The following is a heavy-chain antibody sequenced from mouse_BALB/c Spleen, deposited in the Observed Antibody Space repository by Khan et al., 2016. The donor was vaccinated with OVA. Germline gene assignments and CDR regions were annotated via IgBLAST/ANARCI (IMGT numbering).Heavy chain of an antibody. CDR3: TRKDYDALAN. Sequence: EVKLEESGGGLVQPGGSMKLSCVASGFTFTNYWMDWVRQSPAKGLEWIAEIRLKSDNYAIHYAESVKGKFIISRDDSKSRVYLQMNNLRPEDTGIYYCTRKDYDALANGGQGTLVTVST. V-gene: IGHV6-6*02. D-gene: IGHD1-1*01. CDR1: GFTFTNYW. J-gene: IGHJ3*01. CDR2: IRLKSDNYAI.